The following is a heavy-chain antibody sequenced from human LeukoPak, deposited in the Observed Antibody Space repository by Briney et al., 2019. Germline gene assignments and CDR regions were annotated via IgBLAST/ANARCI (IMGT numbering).Heavy chain of an antibody. J-gene: IGHJ4*02. Sequence: SETLSLTCAVYGGSFSGYYWSWIRQPPGKGLEWIGEINHSGSTNYNPSLKSRVTISVDTSKNQFSLKLSSVTAADTAVYYCARSSSWVAAAIDYWGQGTLVTVS. CDR2: INHSGST. D-gene: IGHD6-13*01. CDR1: GGSFSGYY. V-gene: IGHV4-34*01. CDR3: ARSSSWVAAAIDY.